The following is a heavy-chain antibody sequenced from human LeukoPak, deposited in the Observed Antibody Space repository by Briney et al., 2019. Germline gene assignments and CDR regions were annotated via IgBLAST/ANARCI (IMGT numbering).Heavy chain of an antibody. CDR2: IYHSGST. CDR1: GYSISSGYY. V-gene: IGHV4-38-2*02. CDR3: ARSGYSYGADAFDI. J-gene: IGHJ3*02. Sequence: SETLSLTCTVSGYSISSGYYWGWIRQPPGKGLEWIGSIYHSGSTYYNPSLKSRVTISLDTSKKKFFLKLTSVTAADTAVYYCARSGYSYGADAFDIWGQGTMVTVSS. D-gene: IGHD5-18*01.